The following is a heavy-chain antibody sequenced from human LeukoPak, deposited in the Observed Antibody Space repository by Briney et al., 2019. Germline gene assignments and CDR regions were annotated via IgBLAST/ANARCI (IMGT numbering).Heavy chain of an antibody. D-gene: IGHD2-2*01. J-gene: IGHJ4*02. CDR2: ISGSGGLT. Sequence: GGSLRLSCAVSGSIFSSYAMSWVRQAPGKGLEWVSVISGSGGLTYYADSVKGRFTISRDNSKNTLYLQMNSLRADDTAVYYCARDLQRDCSTTTCYAFDYWGQGTLVTVSS. CDR3: ARDLQRDCSTTTCYAFDY. CDR1: GSIFSSYA. V-gene: IGHV3-23*01.